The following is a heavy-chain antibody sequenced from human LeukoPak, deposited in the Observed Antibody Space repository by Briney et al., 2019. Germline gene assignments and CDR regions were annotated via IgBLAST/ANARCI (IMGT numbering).Heavy chain of an antibody. D-gene: IGHD3-10*01. CDR2: IIPILGIA. CDR3: ASTSPYGSGRYYYYYYGMDV. CDR1: GGTFSSYA. Sequence: GASVKVSGKASGGTFSSYAISWVRQAPGQGLEWMGRIIPILGIANYAQKFQGRVTITADKSTSTAYMELSSLRSEDTAVYYCASTSPYGSGRYYYYYYGMDVWGQGTTVTVPS. J-gene: IGHJ6*02. V-gene: IGHV1-69*04.